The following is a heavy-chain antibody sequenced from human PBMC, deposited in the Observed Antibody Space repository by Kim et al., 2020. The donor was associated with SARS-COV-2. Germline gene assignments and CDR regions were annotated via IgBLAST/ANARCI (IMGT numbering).Heavy chain of an antibody. Sequence: SVKVSCKASGGTFSSYGITWVRQAPGHGLEWMGGIIPVFGTTNYAQKFQGRVTITADESTSTAYMELSSLRSDDTALYYCARGRVEIDTKDGFDTWGQGTMVTVSS. CDR2: IIPVFGTT. CDR1: GGTFSSYG. J-gene: IGHJ3*02. D-gene: IGHD2-15*01. V-gene: IGHV1-69*13. CDR3: ARGRVEIDTKDGFDT.